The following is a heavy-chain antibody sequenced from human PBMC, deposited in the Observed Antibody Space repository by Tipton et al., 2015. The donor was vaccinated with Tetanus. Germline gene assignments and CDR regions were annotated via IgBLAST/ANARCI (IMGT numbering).Heavy chain of an antibody. CDR1: GYTFTSYY. J-gene: IGHJ4*02. V-gene: IGHV1-46*01. CDR2: INPSDGST. D-gene: IGHD3-22*01. Sequence: QLVQSGAEVKKPGASVKVSCKASGYTFTSYYMHWVRQAPGQGLEWMGIINPSDGSTSYAQKFQGRVTMTRDTSTSTVYMELSSLRSEDTAVYYCARAVEYYYDSSGYHLDYWGQGTLVTVSS. CDR3: ARAVEYYYDSSGYHLDY.